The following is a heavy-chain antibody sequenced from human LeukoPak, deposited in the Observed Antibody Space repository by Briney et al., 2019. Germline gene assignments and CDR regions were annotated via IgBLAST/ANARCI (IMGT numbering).Heavy chain of an antibody. D-gene: IGHD3-22*01. CDR3: ARDDRYYFDY. Sequence: GGSLRLSCAASGFTFSSYGMHWVRQAPGKGLEWVAVISYDGSNKYYADSVKGRFTISRDNPKNTLYLQMNSLRAEDTAVYYCARDDRYYFDYWGQGTLVTVSS. CDR2: ISYDGSNK. J-gene: IGHJ4*02. CDR1: GFTFSSYG. V-gene: IGHV3-30*03.